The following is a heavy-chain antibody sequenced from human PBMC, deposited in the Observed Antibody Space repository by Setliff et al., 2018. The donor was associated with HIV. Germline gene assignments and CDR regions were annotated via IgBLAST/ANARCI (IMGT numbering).Heavy chain of an antibody. CDR1: GFTFGDYG. D-gene: IGHD3-9*01. J-gene: IGHJ4*02. V-gene: IGHV3-49*04. CDR3: ASHSDWFLDLY. CDR2: IRSKAYRETT. Sequence: SLKISCTASGFTFGDYGMSWVRQAPGKGLEWVGFIRSKAYRETTEYAASVKGRFTISRDDSKSIAYLQMNSLKTEDTAVYYCASHSDWFLDLYWGQGTLVTVSS.